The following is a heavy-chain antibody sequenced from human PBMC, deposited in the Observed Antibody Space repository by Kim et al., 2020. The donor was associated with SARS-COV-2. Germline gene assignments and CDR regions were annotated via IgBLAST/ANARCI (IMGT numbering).Heavy chain of an antibody. CDR2: IWYDGNNK. V-gene: IGHV3-33*06. CDR3: AKDLMTPGVYYGMDV. D-gene: IGHD2-8*01. J-gene: IGHJ6*02. CDR1: GFTFSGYG. Sequence: GGSLRLSCAASGFTFSGYGMHWVRQAPGMGLEWVAVIWYDGNNKYYTDSVKGRFTISRDNSKNTLYLQMNSLRAEDTAVYYCAKDLMTPGVYYGMDVWGQGTTVTVSS.